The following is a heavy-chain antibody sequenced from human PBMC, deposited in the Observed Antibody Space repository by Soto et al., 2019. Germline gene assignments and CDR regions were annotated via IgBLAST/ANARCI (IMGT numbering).Heavy chain of an antibody. CDR3: ARANEPVVAASTWGDAFEI. Sequence: QVQLVQSGAEVKKPGASVKVSCKASGYTFTSYAMHWVRQAPGQRLEWMGWINAGNGNTKYSQKFQGRVTITRDTSASTAYMELSSLRSEDTAVYYCARANEPVVAASTWGDAFEIWGQGTMVTVSS. D-gene: IGHD2-15*01. V-gene: IGHV1-3*01. J-gene: IGHJ3*02. CDR2: INAGNGNT. CDR1: GYTFTSYA.